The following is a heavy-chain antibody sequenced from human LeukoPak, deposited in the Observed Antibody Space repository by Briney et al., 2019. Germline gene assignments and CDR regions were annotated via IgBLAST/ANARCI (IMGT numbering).Heavy chain of an antibody. CDR2: NNPKNAGT. CDR1: GYTFTGHY. Sequence: ASVKVSCKASGYTFTGHYLHWVRQVPGQGLEWMGWNNPKNAGTNYAQKFQGRVTMTRDTSISTVYMELSRLTSDDTAVYYCAKTLYVRAVPGGLDSWGQGTLVSVSS. CDR3: AKTLYVRAVPGGLDS. D-gene: IGHD3-16*01. V-gene: IGHV1-2*02. J-gene: IGHJ4*02.